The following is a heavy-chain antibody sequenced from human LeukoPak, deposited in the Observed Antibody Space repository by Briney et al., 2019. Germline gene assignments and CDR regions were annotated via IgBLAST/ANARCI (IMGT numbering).Heavy chain of an antibody. CDR3: ARDTPGVDSAMVYYYYYGMDV. V-gene: IGHV1-2*02. Sequence: ASVKVSCKASGYTFTGYYMQWVRQAPGQGLEWMGWINPNSGGTNYAQKFQGRVTMTRDTSISTAYMELSRLRSDDTAVYYCARDTPGVDSAMVYYYYYGMDVWGQGTTVTVSS. J-gene: IGHJ6*02. CDR2: INPNSGGT. CDR1: GYTFTGYY. D-gene: IGHD5-18*01.